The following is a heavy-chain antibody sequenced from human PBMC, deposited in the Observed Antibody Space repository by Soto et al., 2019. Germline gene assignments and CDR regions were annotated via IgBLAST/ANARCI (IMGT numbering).Heavy chain of an antibody. D-gene: IGHD4-4*01. Sequence: QVQLVQSGAEVKKPGSSVKVSCKASGGTFSSYAISWVRQDPGQGLEWMGGIIPIFGTANYAQKFQGRVTITADESTSTAYMELSSLRSEDTAVYYCASPQSGNYLYYFDYWGQGTLVTVSS. V-gene: IGHV1-69*01. CDR2: IIPIFGTA. J-gene: IGHJ4*02. CDR3: ASPQSGNYLYYFDY. CDR1: GGTFSSYA.